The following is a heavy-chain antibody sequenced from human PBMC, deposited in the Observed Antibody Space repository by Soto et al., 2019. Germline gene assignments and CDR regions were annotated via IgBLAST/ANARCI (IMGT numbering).Heavy chain of an antibody. D-gene: IGHD4-4*01. V-gene: IGHV1-46*03. CDR1: GYTFTSDY. Sequence: ASVKVSCKASGYTFTSDYMNWVRQAPGQGLEWMGIINPSGGSTSYAQNFQGRVTMTGDTSTSTVYMELTSLRSDDTVVYYCARSVTADYWGQGTLVTVSS. CDR2: INPSGGST. J-gene: IGHJ4*02. CDR3: ARSVTADY.